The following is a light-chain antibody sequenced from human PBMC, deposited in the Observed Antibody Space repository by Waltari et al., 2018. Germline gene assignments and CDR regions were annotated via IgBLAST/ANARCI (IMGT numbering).Light chain of an antibody. CDR2: GKN. Sequence: SSELTQDPAVSVALGQTVRITCQGDSLRSYYASWYQQKTGQAPILVIYGKNNRPSGIPDRFSGSSSGNTASLTITGAQAEDEADYYCNSRDSSGNIFGGGTKLTVL. CDR1: SLRSYY. V-gene: IGLV3-19*01. CDR3: NSRDSSGNI. J-gene: IGLJ2*01.